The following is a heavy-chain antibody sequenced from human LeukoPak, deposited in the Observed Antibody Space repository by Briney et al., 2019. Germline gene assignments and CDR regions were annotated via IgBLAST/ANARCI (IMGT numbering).Heavy chain of an antibody. J-gene: IGHJ4*02. CDR1: EFTVSRNY. CDR3: TKGAKWELPLDY. V-gene: IGHV3-53*01. Sequence: SGGSLRLSCTASEFTVSRNYMLWVRQAPGKGLEWVSLIFSNGDTHYADSVKGRFTISRDNSQNTLYLQMNSLRAEDTALYYCTKGAKWELPLDYWGQGTLVTVSS. D-gene: IGHD1-26*01. CDR2: IFSNGDT.